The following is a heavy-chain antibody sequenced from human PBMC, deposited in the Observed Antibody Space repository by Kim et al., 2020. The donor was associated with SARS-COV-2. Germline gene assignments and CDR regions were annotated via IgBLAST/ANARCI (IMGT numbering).Heavy chain of an antibody. V-gene: IGHV3-23*01. Sequence: GGSLRLSCEASEFTLSNYGMAWVRQAPGKGLEWVLLLSRSGYTHYADSVKGRFTISRDNSKNTFYLQMNSLRAEDTAIYYCARGDCSTTSCQAPDYFDYWGRGTLVTVSS. CDR2: LSRSGYT. CDR1: EFTLSNYG. J-gene: IGHJ4*02. CDR3: ARGDCSTTSCQAPDYFDY. D-gene: IGHD2-2*01.